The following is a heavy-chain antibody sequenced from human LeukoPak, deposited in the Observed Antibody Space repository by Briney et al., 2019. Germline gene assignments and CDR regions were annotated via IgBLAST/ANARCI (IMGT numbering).Heavy chain of an antibody. V-gene: IGHV3-23*01. CDR1: GFTFSSYA. Sequence: GGSLRLSCAASGFTFSSYAMSWVRQAPGKGLEWVSAISGSGGSTYYADSVKGRFTISRDNAKNSLYLQMNSLRAEDTAVYYCARGNTIFGVDLDYWGQGTLVTVSS. CDR2: ISGSGGST. J-gene: IGHJ4*02. D-gene: IGHD3-3*01. CDR3: ARGNTIFGVDLDY.